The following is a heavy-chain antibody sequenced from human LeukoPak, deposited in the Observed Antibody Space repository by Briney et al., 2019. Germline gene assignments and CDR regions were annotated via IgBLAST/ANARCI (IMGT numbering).Heavy chain of an antibody. CDR2: IYYSGST. CDR3: ARGVGGIHGGTRTHTFDY. J-gene: IGHJ4*02. Sequence: SETLSLTCTVSGGSISSYYWSWIRQPPGKGLEWIGYIYYSGSTNYNPSLKSRVTISVDTSKNQFSLKLSSVTAADTAVYYCARGVGGIHGGTRTHTFDYWGQGTLVTVSS. CDR1: GGSISSYY. V-gene: IGHV4-59*01. D-gene: IGHD1-1*01.